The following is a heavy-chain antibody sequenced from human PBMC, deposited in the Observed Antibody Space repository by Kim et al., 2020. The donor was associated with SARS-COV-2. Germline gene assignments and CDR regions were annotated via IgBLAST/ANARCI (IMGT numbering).Heavy chain of an antibody. D-gene: IGHD2-21*01. CDR1: GFTFDDYA. Sequence: GGSLRLSCAASGFTFDDYAMHWVRQAPGKGLEWVSLISGDGGSTYYADPVKGRFTISRDNSKNSLYLQMNSLRTEDTALYYCAKVSRATYCGGDCYGYYFDYWGQGTLVTVSS. CDR3: AKVSRATYCGGDCYGYYFDY. J-gene: IGHJ4*02. CDR2: ISGDGGST. V-gene: IGHV3-43*02.